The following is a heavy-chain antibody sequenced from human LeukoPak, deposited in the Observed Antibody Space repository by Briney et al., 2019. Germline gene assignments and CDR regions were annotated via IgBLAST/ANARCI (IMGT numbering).Heavy chain of an antibody. D-gene: IGHD3-22*01. CDR1: GFTFNTYS. J-gene: IGHJ3*02. CDR3: ARGPYSYDSSGAFDI. Sequence: GSLRLSCAASGFTFNTYSMNWIRQPAGKGLEWIGRISSSGSTNYNPSLKSRVTISVDTSKNQFSLKLSSVTAADTAVYFCARGPYSYDSSGAFDIWGQGTMVTVSS. V-gene: IGHV4-4*07. CDR2: ISSSGST.